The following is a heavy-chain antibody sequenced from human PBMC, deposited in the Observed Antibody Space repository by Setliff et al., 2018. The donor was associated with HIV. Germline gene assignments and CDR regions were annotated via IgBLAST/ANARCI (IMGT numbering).Heavy chain of an antibody. CDR2: IIPLFGTA. D-gene: IGHD1-26*01. J-gene: IGHJ5*02. V-gene: IGHV1-69*13. CDR1: GGTFSGHA. Sequence: SVKVSCKAAGGTFSGHAITWGRQDPGQGVEWMGEIIPLFGTAHYAQRFQGRVTITADHSTSTAYMELSRLKSADTAVYYCARAPAHEHATGWYSSSNRFDPWGQGTLVTVS. CDR3: ARAPAHEHATGWYSSSNRFDP.